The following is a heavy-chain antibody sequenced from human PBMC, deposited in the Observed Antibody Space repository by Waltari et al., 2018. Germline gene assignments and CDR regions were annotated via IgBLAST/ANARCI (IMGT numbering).Heavy chain of an antibody. J-gene: IGHJ4*02. D-gene: IGHD3-3*01. Sequence: EVQLVESGGGLVQPGGSLRLSCAASGFTLSSYWMSWVRQAPGKGLEWVANIKQDGSEKYYVDSVKGRFTISRDNAKNSLYLQMNSLRAEDTAVYYCARGGDFWSGFDYWGQGTLVTVSS. CDR2: IKQDGSEK. CDR3: ARGGDFWSGFDY. V-gene: IGHV3-7*03. CDR1: GFTLSSYW.